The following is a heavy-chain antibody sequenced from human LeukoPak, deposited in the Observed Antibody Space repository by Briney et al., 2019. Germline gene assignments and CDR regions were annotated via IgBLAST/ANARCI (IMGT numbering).Heavy chain of an antibody. CDR1: GGTFSSYA. J-gene: IGHJ4*02. CDR3: ARDKGYYDSSGYYPYYFDY. Sequence: SVKVSCKASGGTFSSYAISWVRQAPGQGLEWMGGIIPISGTANYAQKFQGRVTITADESTSTAYMELSSLRSEDTAVYYCARDKGYYDSSGYYPYYFDYWGQGTLVTVSS. D-gene: IGHD3-22*01. V-gene: IGHV1-69*13. CDR2: IIPISGTA.